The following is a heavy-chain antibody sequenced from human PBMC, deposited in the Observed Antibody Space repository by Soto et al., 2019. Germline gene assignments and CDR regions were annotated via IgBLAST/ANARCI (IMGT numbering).Heavy chain of an antibody. V-gene: IGHV4-38-2*02. D-gene: IGHD3-3*01. CDR2: LYHSGST. Sequence: SSETLSLTCTVSGESISSGYHWAWIRQPPGKGLEWIASLYHSGSTYYNPSLKSRVTISVDSSKNQFSLKLSSVTAADTAVYYCARNSYYDFWSGYQRAFDFWGQGTLVTVSS. J-gene: IGHJ4*02. CDR3: ARNSYYDFWSGYQRAFDF. CDR1: GESISSGYH.